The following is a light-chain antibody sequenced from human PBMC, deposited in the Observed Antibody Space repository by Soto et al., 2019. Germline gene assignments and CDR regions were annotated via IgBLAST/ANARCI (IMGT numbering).Light chain of an antibody. V-gene: IGKV1-5*01. J-gene: IGKJ1*01. CDR3: QQYNNWPPGT. CDR2: DAS. Sequence: DIQLTQSPSTLSAAVGDSVTITCRASQNIRNLLAWYQQKPGKAPKPLIYDASTLKTGVPSRFSGSGSGSEFNFTITGLQPDDFATYFCQQYNNWPPGTFGQGTKV. CDR1: QNIRNL.